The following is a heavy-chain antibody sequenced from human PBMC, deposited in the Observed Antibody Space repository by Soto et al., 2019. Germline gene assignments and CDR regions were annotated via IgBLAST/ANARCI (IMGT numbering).Heavy chain of an antibody. J-gene: IGHJ4*02. V-gene: IGHV4-30-2*01. Sequence: TLSLTXAVFGGSISSGGYSWSWIRQPPGKGLEWIGYIYHSGSTYYNPSLKSRVTISVDRSKNQFSLKLSSVTAADTAVYYCASVHKYDFWSGSLDYWGQGTLVTVSS. CDR3: ASVHKYDFWSGSLDY. D-gene: IGHD3-3*01. CDR1: GGSISSGGYS. CDR2: IYHSGST.